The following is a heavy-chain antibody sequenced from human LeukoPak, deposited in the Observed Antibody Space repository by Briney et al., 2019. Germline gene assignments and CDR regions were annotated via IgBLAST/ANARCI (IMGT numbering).Heavy chain of an antibody. Sequence: SETLSLTCTVSGASISSTTYYWGWIRQPPGKGLEWIGSIYYSGSTYYNPSLESRVTTSVDTSKNQFSLKLSSVTAADTAVYYCARERSMVRGLSWFDPWGQGTLVTVSS. J-gene: IGHJ5*02. D-gene: IGHD3-10*01. V-gene: IGHV4-39*07. CDR2: IYYSGST. CDR1: GASISSTTYY. CDR3: ARERSMVRGLSWFDP.